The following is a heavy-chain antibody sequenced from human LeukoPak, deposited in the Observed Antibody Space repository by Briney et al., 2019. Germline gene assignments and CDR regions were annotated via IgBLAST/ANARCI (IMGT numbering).Heavy chain of an antibody. V-gene: IGHV4-39*07. CDR1: GGSISSSSYY. CDR2: IYTSGST. CDR3: ARDIAVADDAFDI. J-gene: IGHJ3*02. D-gene: IGHD6-19*01. Sequence: PSETLSLTCTVSGGSISSSSYYWGWIRQPPGKGLEWIGRIYTSGSTNYDPSLKSRVTMSVDTSKNQFSLKLSSVTAADTAVYYCARDIAVADDAFDIWGQGTMVTVSS.